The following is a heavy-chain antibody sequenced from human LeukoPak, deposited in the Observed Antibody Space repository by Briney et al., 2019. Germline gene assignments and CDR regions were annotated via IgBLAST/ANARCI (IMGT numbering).Heavy chain of an antibody. CDR1: GFTFRNYA. CDR3: ARRRYDYVWGSYRYQYFDY. J-gene: IGHJ4*02. CDR2: INHSGST. Sequence: GSLRLSCAASGFTFRNYAMSWIRQPPGKGLEWIGEINHSGSTNYNPSLKSRVTISVDTSKNQFSLKLSSVTAADTAVYYCARRRYDYVWGSYRYQYFDYWGQGTLVTVSS. D-gene: IGHD3-16*02. V-gene: IGHV4-34*01.